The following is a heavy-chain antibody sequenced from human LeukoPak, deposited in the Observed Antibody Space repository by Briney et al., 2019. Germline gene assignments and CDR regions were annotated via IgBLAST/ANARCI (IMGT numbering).Heavy chain of an antibody. V-gene: IGHV3-23*01. Sequence: GGSLRLSCAASGFTFSSHAMSWVRQAPGKGLEWVSSVSGSGGYTYYAGSVKGRFTISRDNSKNTVYLQMNSLRAEDTAIYYCAKDRPNYYDSSGHYYRRDGDYWGQGTLVTVSS. J-gene: IGHJ4*02. CDR2: VSGSGGYT. CDR3: AKDRPNYYDSSGHYYRRDGDY. D-gene: IGHD3-22*01. CDR1: GFTFSSHA.